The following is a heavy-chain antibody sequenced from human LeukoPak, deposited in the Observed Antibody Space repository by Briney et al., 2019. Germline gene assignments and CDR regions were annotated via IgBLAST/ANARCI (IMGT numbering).Heavy chain of an antibody. J-gene: IGHJ4*02. D-gene: IGHD6-6*01. V-gene: IGHV4-39*07. CDR1: GGSISSSSYY. CDR3: ARDSSSAATH. CDR2: IYYSGST. Sequence: SETLSLTCTVSGGSISSSSYYWGWIRQPPGKGLEWIGSIYYSGSTYYNPSLKSRVTISVDMSKNQFSLKLSSVTAADTAVYYCARDSSSAATHWGQGTLVTVSS.